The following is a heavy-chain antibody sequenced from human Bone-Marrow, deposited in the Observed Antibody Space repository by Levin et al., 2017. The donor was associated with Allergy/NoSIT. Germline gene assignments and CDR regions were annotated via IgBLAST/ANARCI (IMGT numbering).Heavy chain of an antibody. D-gene: IGHD3-10*01. Sequence: SETLSLTCTVFGGSISSGDYYWSWIRQPPGTGLEWVGSISYSGSTYYSSSLKSRLTISLDTSNNHFSLKLTSVTAADTAVYYCASLLWFGEANWFDPWGQGTLVTVSA. CDR1: GGSISSGDYY. V-gene: IGHV4-30-4*01. J-gene: IGHJ5*02. CDR2: ISYSGST. CDR3: ASLLWFGEANWFDP.